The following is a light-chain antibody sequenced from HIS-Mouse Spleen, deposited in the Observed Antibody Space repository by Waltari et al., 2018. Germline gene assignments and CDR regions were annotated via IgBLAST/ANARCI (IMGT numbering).Light chain of an antibody. CDR1: SSNIGSNS. V-gene: IGLV1-47*01. CDR2: RNN. CDR3: AAWDDSLSGPV. J-gene: IGLJ3*02. Sequence: QSVLTQPPSASGTAGQRVTISCSGSSSNIGSNSVYWYQQLPGTAPKLLIYRNNQRPSGVPDRFSGSKSGTSASLAISGLRSEDEADYYCAAWDDSLSGPVFGGGTKLTVL.